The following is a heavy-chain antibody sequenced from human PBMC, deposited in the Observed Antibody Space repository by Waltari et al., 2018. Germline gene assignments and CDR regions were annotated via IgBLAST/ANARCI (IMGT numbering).Heavy chain of an antibody. V-gene: IGHV3-7*01. CDR1: GFTLSSYW. CDR2: IKKDGSEE. D-gene: IGHD3-22*01. Sequence: EVQLVESGGGLVQPGGSLRLSCAASGFTLSSYWMSWVRQAPGKGLEWVANIKKDGSEEYYVDSVRGRVTISRDNAKNSLYLQMNSLRPEDMAGYYCARDQWFAFDIWGQGTMVTVSS. CDR3: ARDQWFAFDI. J-gene: IGHJ3*02.